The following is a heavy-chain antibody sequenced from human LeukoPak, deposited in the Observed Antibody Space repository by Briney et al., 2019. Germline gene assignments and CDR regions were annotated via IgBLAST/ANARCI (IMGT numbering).Heavy chain of an antibody. J-gene: IGHJ4*02. V-gene: IGHV3-33*01. CDR2: IWYDGSNK. CDR3: ATDSSGYLFDY. D-gene: IGHD3-22*01. CDR1: GFTFSSYG. Sequence: GGSLGLSCAASGFTFSSYGMHWVRQAPGKGLEWVAVIWYDGSNKYYADSVKGRFTISRDNSKNTLYLQMNSLRAEDTAVYYCATDSSGYLFDYWGQGTLVTVSS.